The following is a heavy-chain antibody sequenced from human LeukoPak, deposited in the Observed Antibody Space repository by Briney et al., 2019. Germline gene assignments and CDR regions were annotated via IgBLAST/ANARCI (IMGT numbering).Heavy chain of an antibody. J-gene: IGHJ4*02. CDR1: GGSISSYY. D-gene: IGHD3-22*01. CDR2: INHSGST. V-gene: IGHV4-59*01. Sequence: SETLSLTCSVSGGSISSYYWSWIRQPPGKGLEWIGEINHSGSTNYNPSLKSRVTISVDTSKNQFSLKLSSVTAADTAVYYCARDPDSSGYYKNWGQGTLVTVSS. CDR3: ARDPDSSGYYKN.